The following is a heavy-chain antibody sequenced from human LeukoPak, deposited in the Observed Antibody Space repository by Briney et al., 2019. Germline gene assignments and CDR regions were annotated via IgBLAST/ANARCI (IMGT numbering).Heavy chain of an antibody. D-gene: IGHD3-16*01. Sequence: GGSLRLSCAASGFTFSSYSMNWARQAPGKGLEWLSYISSTSSAIYYADSVKGRFTISRDNAKNSLYLQMDSLRAEDTAIYYCARVIGSYGDSAYWGQGTLVTVSS. V-gene: IGHV3-48*04. CDR3: ARVIGSYGDSAY. CDR2: ISSTSSAI. J-gene: IGHJ4*02. CDR1: GFTFSSYS.